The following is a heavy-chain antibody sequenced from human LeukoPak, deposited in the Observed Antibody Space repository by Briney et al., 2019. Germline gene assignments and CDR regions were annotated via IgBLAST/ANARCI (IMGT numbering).Heavy chain of an antibody. CDR3: ARDAITMIVVVITRSAFDI. J-gene: IGHJ3*02. Sequence: PSETLSLTCAVSGVAISRGGYAWNWIRQPPGKGLEWIAYIYHSGTTYYNPSLKSRATTSVDTSKNQFSLKLSSVTAADTAVYYCARDAITMIVVVITRSAFDIWGQGTMVTVSS. CDR2: IYHSGTT. CDR1: GVAISRGGYA. V-gene: IGHV4-30-4*07. D-gene: IGHD3-22*01.